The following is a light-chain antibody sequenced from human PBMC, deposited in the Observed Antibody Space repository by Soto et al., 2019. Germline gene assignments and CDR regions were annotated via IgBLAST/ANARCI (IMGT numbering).Light chain of an antibody. CDR1: SSDAGGYNY. J-gene: IGLJ2*01. CDR2: DVS. CDR3: SSNTSSSTVV. V-gene: IGLV2-14*01. Sequence: QSALTQPASVSGSPGQSITISCTGTSSDAGGYNYVSWYQQHPGKAPKLMIYDVSNRPSGVSNRFSGSKSGNTASLTISGLQAEDEADYYCSSNTSSSTVVFGGGTKLTVL.